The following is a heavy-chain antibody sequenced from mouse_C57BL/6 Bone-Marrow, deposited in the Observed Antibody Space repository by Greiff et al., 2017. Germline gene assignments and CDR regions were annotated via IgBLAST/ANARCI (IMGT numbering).Heavy chain of an antibody. V-gene: IGHV3-6*01. CDR3: EREAYYYYGSSPYAY. Sequence: EVKLVESGPGLVKPSQSLSFTCSVTGYSITSGYYWNWIRQFPGNKLEWMGYISYDGSNNYNPSLKNRISITRDTAKNQFFLKLNSVTTEETATYFCEREAYYYYGSSPYAYWGQRTLVTVSA. CDR1: GYSITSGYY. D-gene: IGHD1-1*01. J-gene: IGHJ3*01. CDR2: ISYDGSN.